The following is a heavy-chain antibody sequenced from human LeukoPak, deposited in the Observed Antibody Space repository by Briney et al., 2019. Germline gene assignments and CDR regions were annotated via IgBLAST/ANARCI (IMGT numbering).Heavy chain of an antibody. V-gene: IGHV3-9*01. J-gene: IGHJ4*02. CDR1: GFTFDDYA. D-gene: IGHD3-22*01. Sequence: SLRLSCAASGFTFDDYAMHLVRQAPGKGLEGVSGISWNSGSIDYADSVKGRFTISRDNAKNSLYLQMNSLRAEDTALYYCAKSPKDSGYYEPIDYWGQGTLVTVSS. CDR3: AKSPKDSGYYEPIDY. CDR2: ISWNSGSI.